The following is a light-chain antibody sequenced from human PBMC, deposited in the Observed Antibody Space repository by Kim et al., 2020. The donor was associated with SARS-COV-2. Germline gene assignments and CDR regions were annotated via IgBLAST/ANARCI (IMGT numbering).Light chain of an antibody. Sequence: SASVGDRVTITCRGSQGIRAWLAWYQQKQGKAPKLLIYGGSSLNSGVPSRFSGSGSGTEFTLTINSLQPDDFATYYCQQYDSYSNTFGQGTKLEI. CDR3: QQYDSYSNT. CDR2: GGS. CDR1: QGIRAW. J-gene: IGKJ2*01. V-gene: IGKV1-5*01.